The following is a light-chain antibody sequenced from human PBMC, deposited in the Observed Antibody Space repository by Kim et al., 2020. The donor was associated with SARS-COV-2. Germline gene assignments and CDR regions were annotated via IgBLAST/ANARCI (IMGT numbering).Light chain of an antibody. CDR2: DTS. V-gene: IGLV7-46*01. CDR1: TVPVTNGHY. J-gene: IGLJ2*01. Sequence: PGGTVTLTCGSSTVPVTNGHYPYWFQQKPGQVPRTLIYDTSNKDSWTPARFSGSLLGGKAALTLSDAQPEDEADYYCSVLHNGGRPFGGGTQLTVL. CDR3: SVLHNGGRP.